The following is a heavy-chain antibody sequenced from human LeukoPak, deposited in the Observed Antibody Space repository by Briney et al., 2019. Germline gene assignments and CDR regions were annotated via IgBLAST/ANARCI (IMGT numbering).Heavy chain of an antibody. D-gene: IGHD5-24*01. J-gene: IGHJ4*02. Sequence: GESLKISCKGSGYTFTDYWIAWVRQAPGKGLEWVSSISTSSRYIYYADSVKGRFTISRDNAKNSLYLQMNSLRAEDTAVYYCAKSGYNRFDYWGQGTLVTVSS. V-gene: IGHV3-21*04. CDR2: ISTSSRYI. CDR1: GYTFTDYW. CDR3: AKSGYNRFDY.